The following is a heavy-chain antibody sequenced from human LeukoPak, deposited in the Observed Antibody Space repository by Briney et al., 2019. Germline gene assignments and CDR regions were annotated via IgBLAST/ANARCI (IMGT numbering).Heavy chain of an antibody. CDR3: AREGQTGYDSSGPMAR. V-gene: IGHV4-61*02. CDR2: IYTSGST. D-gene: IGHD3-22*01. Sequence: SETLSLTCTVSGGSISSGSYYWSWIRQPAGKGLEWIGRIYTSGSTNYNPSLKSRVTISVDTSKNQFSLKLSSVTAADTAVYYCAREGQTGYDSSGPMARWGQGTLVTVSS. J-gene: IGHJ4*02. CDR1: GGSISSGSYY.